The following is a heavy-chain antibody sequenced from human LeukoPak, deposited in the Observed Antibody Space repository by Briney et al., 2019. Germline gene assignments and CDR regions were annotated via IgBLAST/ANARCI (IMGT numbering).Heavy chain of an antibody. V-gene: IGHV3-30-3*01. J-gene: IGHJ6*03. Sequence: GGSLRLSCAASGFTFSSYAMHWVRQAPGKGLEWVAVISYDGSNKYYADSVKGRFTISRDNSKNTLYLQMNSLRAEDTAVYYCARDARYRSSTSCHLYYYYYYMDVWGKGTTVTVSS. D-gene: IGHD2-2*01. CDR1: GFTFSSYA. CDR2: ISYDGSNK. CDR3: ARDARYRSSTSCHLYYYYYYMDV.